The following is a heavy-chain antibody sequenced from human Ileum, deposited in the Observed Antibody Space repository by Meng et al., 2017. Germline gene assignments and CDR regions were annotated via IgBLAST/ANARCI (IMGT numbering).Heavy chain of an antibody. V-gene: IGHV3-73*01. D-gene: IGHD3-16*02. Sequence: GESLKISCAASGFTFSGSAMHWVRQASGKGLEWVGRIRSKANSYATAYAASVKGRFTISRDDSKNTAYLQMNSLNTEDTAVYYCTLALRLGELSLYDYWGQGTLVTVSS. CDR2: IRSKANSYAT. CDR3: TLALRLGELSLYDY. CDR1: GFTFSGSA. J-gene: IGHJ4*02.